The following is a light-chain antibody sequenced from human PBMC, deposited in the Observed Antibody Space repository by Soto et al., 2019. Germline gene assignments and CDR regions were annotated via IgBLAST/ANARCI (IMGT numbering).Light chain of an antibody. CDR2: LGY. V-gene: IGKV2-28*01. J-gene: IGKJ4*01. CDR3: MQELQTPLT. Sequence: DIVTTQSPASLAVSLGERATIHCKTSQSILFNSNKKDYLAWYLQKPGQSPQLLIYLGYNRASGVPDRFSGSVSGKDFTLNISRVEAEDGGVYYGMQELQTPLTFGGGTKVDIK. CDR1: QSILFNSNKKDY.